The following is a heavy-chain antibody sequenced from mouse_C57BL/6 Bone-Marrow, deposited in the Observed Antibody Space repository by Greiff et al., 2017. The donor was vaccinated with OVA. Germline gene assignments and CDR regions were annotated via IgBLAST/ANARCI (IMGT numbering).Heavy chain of an antibody. V-gene: IGHV1-64*01. CDR1: GYTFTSYW. J-gene: IGHJ4*01. D-gene: IGHD2-12*01. Sequence: QVQLQQPGAELVKPGASVKLSCKASGYTFTSYWMHWVKQRPGQGLEWIGMIHPNSGSTNYNEKFKSKATLTVDKSSSTAYMQLSSLTSEDSAVYYCARSLLNYYAMDYWGQGTSVTVSS. CDR3: ARSLLNYYAMDY. CDR2: IHPNSGST.